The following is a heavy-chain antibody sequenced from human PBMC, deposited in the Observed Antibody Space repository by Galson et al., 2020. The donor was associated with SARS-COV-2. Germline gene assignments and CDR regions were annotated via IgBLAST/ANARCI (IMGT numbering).Heavy chain of an antibody. CDR1: GGSISSGGYY. D-gene: IGHD3-3*01. CDR3: ARVPRITIFGVVTAFDY. V-gene: IGHV4-31*03. J-gene: IGHJ4*02. Sequence: SETLSLTCTVSGGSISSGGYYWSWIRQHPGKGLEWIGYIYYSGSTYYNPSLKSRVTISLDTSKNQFSLKLSSVTAADTAVYYCARVPRITIFGVVTAFDYWGQGTLVTVSS. CDR2: IYYSGST.